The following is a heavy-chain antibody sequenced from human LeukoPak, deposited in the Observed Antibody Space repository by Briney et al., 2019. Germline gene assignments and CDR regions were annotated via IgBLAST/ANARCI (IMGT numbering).Heavy chain of an antibody. J-gene: IGHJ3*02. Sequence: PGGSLRLSCAASGFTFSSHEMNWVRQAPGKGLEWVSLITWDGGNTYYADSVKGRFTISRDNSKNSLYLQMNSLKADDTAIYYCAHHGGGTIRIAAFDIWGQGTMVTVSS. CDR3: AHHGGGTIRIAAFDI. D-gene: IGHD3-3*01. CDR2: ITWDGGNT. V-gene: IGHV3-43D*03. CDR1: GFTFSSHE.